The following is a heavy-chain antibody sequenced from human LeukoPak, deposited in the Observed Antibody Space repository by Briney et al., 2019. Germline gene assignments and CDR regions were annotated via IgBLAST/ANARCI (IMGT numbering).Heavy chain of an antibody. CDR3: ARGWSGYCTNGVCYVFDY. V-gene: IGHV4-34*01. D-gene: IGHD2-8*01. CDR1: GDPFSGYY. Sequence: PSETLSLTCAVYGDPFSGYYWSWIRQPPGKGLEWIGEINQSGSTNYNPSLKSRVTISVGTFKNQFYLKLSSVTAAVTAVYYCARGWSGYCTNGVCYVFDYWGQGTLVTVSS. J-gene: IGHJ4*02. CDR2: INQSGST.